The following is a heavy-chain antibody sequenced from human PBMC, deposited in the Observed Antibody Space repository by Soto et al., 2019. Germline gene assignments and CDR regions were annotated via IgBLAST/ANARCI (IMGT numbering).Heavy chain of an antibody. V-gene: IGHV4-4*02. CDR2: IYHSGST. CDR1: GGSISSSNW. CDR3: ASPSSGVNYSYYYGMEV. Sequence: SETLSLTCAVSGGSISSSNWWRWVRQPPGKGLEWIGEIYHSGSTNYNPSLKSRVTISVDKSKTQFSLKLSSVTAADTAVDYCASPSSGVNYSYYYGMEVWGQGTTVTVSS. D-gene: IGHD1-26*01. J-gene: IGHJ6*02.